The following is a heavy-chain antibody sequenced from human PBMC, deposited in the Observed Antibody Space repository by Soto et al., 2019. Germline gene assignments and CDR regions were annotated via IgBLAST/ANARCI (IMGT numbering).Heavy chain of an antibody. CDR2: LYSAGRI. V-gene: IGHV3-66*01. Sequence: EVQAVESGGGLVQPGGSLRLSCAASGFTVSSKYMGWLRQGAGKGLECVSVLYSAGRIHYADSVKGRFTISRDNSGTTLYHQMNRRRAEDPAVYYCASCYGSGGNYSVFDVWGKGTTVTVS. CDR3: ASCYGSGGNYSVFDV. J-gene: IGHJ6*03. CDR1: GFTVSSKY. D-gene: IGHD3-10*01.